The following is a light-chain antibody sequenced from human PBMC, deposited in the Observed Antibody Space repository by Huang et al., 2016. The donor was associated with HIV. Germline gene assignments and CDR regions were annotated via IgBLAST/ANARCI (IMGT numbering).Light chain of an antibody. V-gene: IGKV1-33*01. CDR1: QDISTY. CDR2: AAS. CDR3: QQYDNLPWT. J-gene: IGKJ1*01. Sequence: DIQMTQSPSSLSASVGDRVTITCQASQDISTYLNWYQQKPGNDPKVLFYAASNLETGVPSRCSGSGAGTDFTFTISSLQPGDIATYYWQQYDNLPWTFGQGTKVEIK.